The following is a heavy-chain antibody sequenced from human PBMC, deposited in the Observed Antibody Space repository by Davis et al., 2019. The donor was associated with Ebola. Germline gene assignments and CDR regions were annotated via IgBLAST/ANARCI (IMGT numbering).Heavy chain of an antibody. CDR1: GFTFGSYV. J-gene: IGHJ6*02. CDR2: ISTSGDNT. Sequence: GESLKISCAVSGFTFGSYVMSWVRQAPGKGLEWVSGISTSGDNTYYADSVKGRFTISRDNSKNTLYLQMNSLRAEDTAVYYCAKSVNIVVVPAAWGLGYYYYYGMDVWGQGTTVTVSS. CDR3: AKSVNIVVVPAAWGLGYYYYYGMDV. D-gene: IGHD2-2*01. V-gene: IGHV3-23*01.